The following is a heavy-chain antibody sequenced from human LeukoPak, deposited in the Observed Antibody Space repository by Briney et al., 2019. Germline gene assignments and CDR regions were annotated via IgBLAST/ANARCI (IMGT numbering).Heavy chain of an antibody. D-gene: IGHD2-15*01. Sequence: GASVKVSCKASGYTFTSYGISWVRQAPGQGLEWMGWITAYNDNTYYAQKLQGRVTMTTDTSTSTAYMELRSLRSDDTAVYYCARRYCSGGSCLGDYWGQGTLVTVSS. CDR1: GYTFTSYG. J-gene: IGHJ4*02. CDR3: ARRYCSGGSCLGDY. CDR2: ITAYNDNT. V-gene: IGHV1-18*01.